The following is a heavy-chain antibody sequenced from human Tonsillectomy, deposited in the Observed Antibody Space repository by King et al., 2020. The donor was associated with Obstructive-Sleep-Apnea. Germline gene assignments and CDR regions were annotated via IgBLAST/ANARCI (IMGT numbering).Heavy chain of an antibody. V-gene: IGHV1-69*17. Sequence: VQLVESGAEVRKPGSSVTVSCKASGGTFINYAITWVRQAPGQGLEWMGGIMPVANVVKLAQKFQDRVTITADRSTSTAYMELGSLTKEDTAVYYCAGTPPPVAFPDSSLWEHFFCYDLDVWGQGTTVTVSS. D-gene: IGHD1-26*01. CDR1: GGTFINYA. CDR3: AGTPPPVAFPDSSLWEHFFCYDLDV. J-gene: IGHJ6*02. CDR2: IMPVANVV.